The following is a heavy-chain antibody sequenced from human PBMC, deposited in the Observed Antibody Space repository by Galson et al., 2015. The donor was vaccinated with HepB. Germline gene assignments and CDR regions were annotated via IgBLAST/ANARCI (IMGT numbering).Heavy chain of an antibody. CDR3: AKDVVGSGSYYTFDY. Sequence: SLRLSCAASGFTFSSYGMHWVRQAPGKGLEWVAVISYDGSNKYYADSVKGRFTISRDNSKNTLYLQMNSLRAEDTAVYYCAKDVVGSGSYYTFDYWGQGTLDTVSS. J-gene: IGHJ4*02. CDR1: GFTFSSYG. D-gene: IGHD3-10*01. CDR2: ISYDGSNK. V-gene: IGHV3-30*18.